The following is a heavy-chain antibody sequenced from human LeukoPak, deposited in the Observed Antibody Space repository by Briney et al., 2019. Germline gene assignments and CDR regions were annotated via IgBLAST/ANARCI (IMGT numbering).Heavy chain of an antibody. CDR2: IYYSGST. Sequence: SETLSLTCTVSGGSISSYYWSWIRQPPGKGLEWTGYIYYSGSTNYNPSLKSRVTISVDTSKNQFSLKLSSVTAADTAVYYCARQGYYYDSSGYSDYFDYWGQGTLVTVSS. CDR1: GGSISSYY. CDR3: ARQGYYYDSSGYSDYFDY. V-gene: IGHV4-59*08. D-gene: IGHD3-22*01. J-gene: IGHJ4*02.